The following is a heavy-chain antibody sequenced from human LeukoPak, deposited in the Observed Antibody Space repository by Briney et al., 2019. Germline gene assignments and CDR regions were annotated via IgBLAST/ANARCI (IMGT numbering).Heavy chain of an antibody. Sequence: GGSLRLSCAASGFTFSSYGMSWVRQAPGKGLEWVSAISGSGGSTYYVDSVKGRFTISRDNSKNTLYLQMNSLRAEDTAEYYCAKKQTDTIFGVVTYFDDWGQGTLVTASS. J-gene: IGHJ4*02. CDR3: AKKQTDTIFGVVTYFDD. CDR2: ISGSGGST. D-gene: IGHD3-3*01. CDR1: GFTFSSYG. V-gene: IGHV3-23*01.